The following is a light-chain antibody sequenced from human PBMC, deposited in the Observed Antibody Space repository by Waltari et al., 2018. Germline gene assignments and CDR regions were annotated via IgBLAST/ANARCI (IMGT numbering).Light chain of an antibody. CDR1: QGIRND. CDR2: AAS. J-gene: IGKJ4*01. Sequence: IQMIQPQSSLSASVGDRVTITCRASQGIRNDLAWYQQKPGKAPKRLIYAASSLQSGVPSRFSGRGSGTDFTLTVSSLQPEDAATYYCLQHNSFPLTFGGGTNVEIK. V-gene: IGKV1-17*01. CDR3: LQHNSFPLT.